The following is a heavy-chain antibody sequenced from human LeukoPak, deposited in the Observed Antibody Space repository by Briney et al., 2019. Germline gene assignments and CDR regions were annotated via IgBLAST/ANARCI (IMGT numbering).Heavy chain of an antibody. J-gene: IGHJ4*02. D-gene: IGHD2-8*02. Sequence: GGSLRLSCEASGFTFSTFAMIWVRQPPGKGLEWVSSIFPSGGEIHYADSVRGRFTIPRDNSKSTLSLQMNSLRAEDTAIYYCATYRQVLLPFESWGQGTLVTVSS. CDR1: GFTFSTFA. CDR2: IFPSGGEI. CDR3: ATYRQVLLPFES. V-gene: IGHV3-23*01.